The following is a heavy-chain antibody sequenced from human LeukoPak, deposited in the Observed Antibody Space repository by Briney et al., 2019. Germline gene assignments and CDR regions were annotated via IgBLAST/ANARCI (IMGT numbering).Heavy chain of an antibody. CDR2: ISGDGGTI. V-gene: IGHV3-23*01. CDR1: GFTLRSSA. D-gene: IGHD2-8*01. J-gene: IGHJ4*02. Sequence: GGSLRLSCAASGFTLRSSAMSWVRQAPGKGLEWVSAISGDGGTISYAASVRGRFTISRDNAKDTLFLQMSSLRAGDTALYYCAKELYGNPSGYWGQGTRVTVSS. CDR3: AKELYGNPSGY.